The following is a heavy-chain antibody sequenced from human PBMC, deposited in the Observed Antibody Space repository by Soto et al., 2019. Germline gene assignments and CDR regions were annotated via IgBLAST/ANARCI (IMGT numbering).Heavy chain of an antibody. CDR3: ARDVSSSWYSRGAFDI. CDR2: ISSSSSYT. CDR1: GFTFSDYY. J-gene: IGHJ3*02. Sequence: QVQLVESGGGLVKPGGSLRLSCAASGFTFSDYYMSWIRQAPGKGLEWVSYISSSSSYTNYADSVKGRFTISRDNAKNSLYLQMNSLRAEDTAVYYCARDVSSSWYSRGAFDIWGQGTMVTVSS. D-gene: IGHD6-13*01. V-gene: IGHV3-11*06.